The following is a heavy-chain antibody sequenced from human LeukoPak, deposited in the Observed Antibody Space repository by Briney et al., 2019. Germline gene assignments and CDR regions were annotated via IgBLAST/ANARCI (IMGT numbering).Heavy chain of an antibody. Sequence: PGGSLRLSCAASGFTFSSYSMNWVRQAPGKGLEWVSSISSSSSYIYYADSVKGRFTISRDNAKNSLYLQMNSLRAEDTAVYYCARVRIMSAKVFDIWGQGTMVTVSS. J-gene: IGHJ3*02. V-gene: IGHV3-21*01. D-gene: IGHD2-8*01. CDR2: ISSSSSYI. CDR1: GFTFSSYS. CDR3: ARVRIMSAKVFDI.